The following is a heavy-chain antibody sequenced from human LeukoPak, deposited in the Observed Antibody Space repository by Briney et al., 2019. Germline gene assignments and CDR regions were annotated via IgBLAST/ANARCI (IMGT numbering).Heavy chain of an antibody. Sequence: SETLSLTCAVYGGSFSGYYWSWIRHPPGKGLEWIGEINHSGSTNYNPSLKSRVTISVDTSKNQFSLKLSSVTAADTAVYYCARGAEQQLTPYYFDYWGQGTLVTVSS. CDR3: ARGAEQQLTPYYFDY. D-gene: IGHD6-13*01. J-gene: IGHJ4*02. CDR2: INHSGST. V-gene: IGHV4-34*01. CDR1: GGSFSGYY.